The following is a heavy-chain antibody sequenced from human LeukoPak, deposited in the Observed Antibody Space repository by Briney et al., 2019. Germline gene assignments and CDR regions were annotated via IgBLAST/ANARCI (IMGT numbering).Heavy chain of an antibody. D-gene: IGHD4-23*01. Sequence: GGSLRLSCAASGFTFSIYSINWVRQAPGKGLEWVSFITGNSNYIYYADSVKGRFTISRDNAKNSLYLQMNSLRVEDTAVYYCARDYGGSSPFDYWGQGTLVTVSS. CDR3: ARDYGGSSPFDY. CDR2: ITGNSNYI. J-gene: IGHJ4*02. V-gene: IGHV3-21*01. CDR1: GFTFSIYS.